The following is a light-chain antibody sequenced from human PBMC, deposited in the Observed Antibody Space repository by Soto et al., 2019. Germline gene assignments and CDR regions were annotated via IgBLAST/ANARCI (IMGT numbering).Light chain of an antibody. V-gene: IGKV3-20*01. J-gene: IGKJ1*01. Sequence: EIVMTQSPATLSVSKGERATLSCRASQSVNSNLAWYQQKPGQAPRLLIYGASDRATGVPDRFTGSGSGTDFTLTISRLEPEDFAVYYCQQYGNTPQTFGQGTKVDIK. CDR2: GAS. CDR3: QQYGNTPQT. CDR1: QSVNSN.